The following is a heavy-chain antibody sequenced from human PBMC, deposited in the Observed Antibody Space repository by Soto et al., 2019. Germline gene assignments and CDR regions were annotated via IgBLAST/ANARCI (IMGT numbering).Heavy chain of an antibody. CDR1: GYSFTTYG. Sequence: QVQLVQSGAEVKKPGASVKVSCKASGYSFTTYGISWVRQAPGQGLEWMGWISTYNGDTDYAQSLQGRVIMTTDTSTTTAYMELRSLRSDDTAVYYCAREGSRHYYYYGMDVWGQGTTVTVSS. D-gene: IGHD2-15*01. CDR3: AREGSRHYYYYGMDV. J-gene: IGHJ6*02. V-gene: IGHV1-18*01. CDR2: ISTYNGDT.